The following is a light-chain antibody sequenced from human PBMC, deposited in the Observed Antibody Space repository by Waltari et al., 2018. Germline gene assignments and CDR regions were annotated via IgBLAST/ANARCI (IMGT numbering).Light chain of an antibody. CDR1: QTVGAY. V-gene: IGKV3-20*01. J-gene: IGKJ2*01. CDR2: HSS. Sequence: EYVLTQSPGTLSLSPGEGATLSCRASQTVGAYLAWYQQTPGQAPRLLIYHSSNRATGIPDRCSGSGSGTDFTLTITRLEPEDFAVYYCQQYRSAPYTFGQGTKLEIK. CDR3: QQYRSAPYT.